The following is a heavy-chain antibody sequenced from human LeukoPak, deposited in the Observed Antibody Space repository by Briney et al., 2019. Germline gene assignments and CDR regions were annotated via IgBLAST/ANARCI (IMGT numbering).Heavy chain of an antibody. CDR1: GFTFSSYS. J-gene: IGHJ3*02. Sequence: GGSLRLSCAASGFTFSSYSMNWVRQAPGRGLEWVSYISSSSGTIYYADSVKGRFTISRDNAKNSLYLQLNSLKAEDTAVYYCARTNWGLGGAFDMWGQGTMVTVSS. CDR2: ISSSSGTI. V-gene: IGHV3-48*04. D-gene: IGHD7-27*01. CDR3: ARTNWGLGGAFDM.